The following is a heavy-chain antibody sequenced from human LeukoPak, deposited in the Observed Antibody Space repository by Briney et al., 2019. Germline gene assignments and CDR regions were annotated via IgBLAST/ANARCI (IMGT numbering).Heavy chain of an antibody. CDR3: ARYSGSYHTYFDF. J-gene: IGHJ4*02. Sequence: ASVKVSCKASGDTFSSYYIHWVRQAPGQGLEWMGIINPSGGITTYAQKFEGRVTMTRDTSTSTVDMKLSRLRSEDTAVYYCARYSGSYHTYFDFWGRGTLVTVSS. V-gene: IGHV1-46*01. CDR2: INPSGGIT. D-gene: IGHD1-26*01. CDR1: GDTFSSYY.